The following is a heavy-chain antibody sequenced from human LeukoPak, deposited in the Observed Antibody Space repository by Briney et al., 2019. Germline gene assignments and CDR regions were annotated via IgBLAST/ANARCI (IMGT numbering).Heavy chain of an antibody. CDR3: ARARVHPSYYFDY. Sequence: GGSLRLSCAASGFTFSSYGMHWVRQAPGKGLEWVAVISYDGSNKYYADSVKGRFTISRDNSKNTLYLQMNSLRAEDTAVYYCARARVHPSYYFDYWGQGTLVTVSS. CDR2: ISYDGSNK. D-gene: IGHD1-1*01. J-gene: IGHJ4*02. V-gene: IGHV3-30*03. CDR1: GFTFSSYG.